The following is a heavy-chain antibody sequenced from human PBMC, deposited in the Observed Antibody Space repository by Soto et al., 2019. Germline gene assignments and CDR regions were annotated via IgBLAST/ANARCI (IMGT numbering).Heavy chain of an antibody. Sequence: EVQLLESGGGLVQPGGSLRLSCAASGFTFSSYAMSWVRQAPGKGLEWVAAISGSGGSTYYAESVKGRFTISRENSKNTLYLQMNSLRAEDTAVYYCAKGVRKKPIGMAVWGKGTTVTVSS. CDR3: AKGVRKKPIGMAV. J-gene: IGHJ6*04. CDR2: ISGSGGST. V-gene: IGHV3-23*01. CDR1: GFTFSSYA.